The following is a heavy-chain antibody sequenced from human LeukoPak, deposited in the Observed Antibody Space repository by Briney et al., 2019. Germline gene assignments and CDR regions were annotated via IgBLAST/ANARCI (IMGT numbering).Heavy chain of an antibody. D-gene: IGHD3-22*01. CDR1: DDSITMYY. CDR3: ARLGRSPYYDSSGYIDY. V-gene: IGHV4-59*05. J-gene: IGHJ4*02. CDR2: IYYSGST. Sequence: SETLSLTCTVSDDSITMYYWTWIRQPPGKGLEWIGSIYYSGSTYYNPSLKSRVTISVDTSKNQFSLKLSSVTAADTAVYYCARLGRSPYYDSSGYIDYWGQGTLVTVSS.